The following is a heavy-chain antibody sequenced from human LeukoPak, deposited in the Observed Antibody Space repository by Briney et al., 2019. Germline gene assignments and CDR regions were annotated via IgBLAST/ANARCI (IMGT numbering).Heavy chain of an antibody. D-gene: IGHD2-2*01. CDR3: ARDWRYCSSTSCYVPYYYGMDV. CDR2: ISYDGSNK. J-gene: IGHJ6*02. CDR1: GFTFGSYA. Sequence: QSGGSLRLSCAASGFTFGSYAMRWVRQAPGKGLEWVAVISYDGSNKYYADSVKGRFTISRDNSKNTLYLQMNSLRAEDTAVYYCARDWRYCSSTSCYVPYYYGMDVWGQGTTVTVSS. V-gene: IGHV3-30*04.